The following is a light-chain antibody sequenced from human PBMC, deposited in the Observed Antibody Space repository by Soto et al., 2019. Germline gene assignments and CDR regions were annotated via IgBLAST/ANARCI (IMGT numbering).Light chain of an antibody. V-gene: IGKV1-39*01. CDR1: QGISNY. CDR2: KAS. CDR3: HQTYSTPQT. J-gene: IGKJ1*01. Sequence: DIQMTQSPSSLSASVGDRVTITCGASQGISNYLAWYQQKPGKVPKLLIYKASTLKSGVPSRFSGSGYGTDFTLTITSLQTEDFGTYYCHQTYSTPQTFGQGTKVDIK.